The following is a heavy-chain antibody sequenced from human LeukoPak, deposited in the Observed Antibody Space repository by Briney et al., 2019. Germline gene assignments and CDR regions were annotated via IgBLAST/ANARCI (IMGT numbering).Heavy chain of an antibody. D-gene: IGHD3-22*01. Sequence: GGSLRLSCAASGFTFSDVAMSWVRQAPGKGLEWVSAISGSGGSTYFADSVKGRFTISRDNYKNKIYLQLISLGPDDTAVSYCTTTPTFYFDSSGYSALDYWGQGTLVTVSS. V-gene: IGHV3-23*01. CDR3: TTTPTFYFDSSGYSALDY. CDR1: GFTFSDVA. CDR2: ISGSGGST. J-gene: IGHJ4*02.